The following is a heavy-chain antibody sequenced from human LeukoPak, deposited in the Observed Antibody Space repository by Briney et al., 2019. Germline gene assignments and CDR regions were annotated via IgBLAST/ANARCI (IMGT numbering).Heavy chain of an antibody. CDR1: GGSISSYY. V-gene: IGHV4-59*08. CDR3: ARQGGYSSSPDY. Sequence: SETLSLTCTVSGGSISSYYWNWIRQPPGKGLEWIGYIYYSGSTNYNPPLKSRVAISVDASKNQFSLKLSSVTAADTAVYYCARQGGYSSSPDYWGQGTLVTVSS. CDR2: IYYSGST. D-gene: IGHD6-13*01. J-gene: IGHJ4*02.